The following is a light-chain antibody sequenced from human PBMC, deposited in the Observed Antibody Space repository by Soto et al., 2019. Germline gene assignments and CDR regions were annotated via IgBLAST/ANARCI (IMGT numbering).Light chain of an antibody. CDR3: SSYTSSSTLL. Sequence: QSALTQPASVSGSPGQSITISCTGTSSDVGGYNSVSWYQQDPDKAPKLMIYDVNNRPSGVSNRFSGSKSGNTASLTISGLQAEDEADYYCSSYTSSSTLLFGGGTKVTVL. CDR1: SSDVGGYNS. J-gene: IGLJ2*01. CDR2: DVN. V-gene: IGLV2-14*03.